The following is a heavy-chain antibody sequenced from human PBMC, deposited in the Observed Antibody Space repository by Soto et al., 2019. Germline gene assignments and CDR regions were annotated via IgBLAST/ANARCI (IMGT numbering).Heavy chain of an antibody. CDR3: VRDGIRSGSYSLFHY. J-gene: IGHJ4*02. CDR2: ISGYNSNT. Sequence: GASVKVSCKDSGYTFSTYGISWVRQAPGQGLEWMGWISGYNSNTIHAQKLQGRVTVTADTSTATAYMELRSLRSDDTAMYYCVRDGIRSGSYSLFHYWRQGTQVTVSS. D-gene: IGHD1-26*01. V-gene: IGHV1-18*01. CDR1: GYTFSTYG.